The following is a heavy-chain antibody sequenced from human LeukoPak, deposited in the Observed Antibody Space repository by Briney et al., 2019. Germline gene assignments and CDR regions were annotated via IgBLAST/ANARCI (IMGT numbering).Heavy chain of an antibody. Sequence: GGSLRLSCAASGXTFSSFAVSWVRQAPGKGLEWVSAISGSGGSTFYADSVKGRFTISRDNSKNTLFLQMNGLRAEDTAVYYCAKDRSCSGSSCNVGSWGQGTMVTVSS. CDR1: GXTFSSFA. CDR3: AKDRSCSGSSCNVGS. CDR2: ISGSGGST. D-gene: IGHD2-2*01. J-gene: IGHJ3*01. V-gene: IGHV3-23*01.